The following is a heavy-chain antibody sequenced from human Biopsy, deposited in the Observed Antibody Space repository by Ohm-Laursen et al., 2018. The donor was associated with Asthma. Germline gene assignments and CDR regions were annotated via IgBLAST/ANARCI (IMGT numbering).Heavy chain of an antibody. CDR2: INAGNGNT. CDR3: ARTYYDFLTGQVNDALAM. Sequence: ASVKVSCKASGYTFINYAIHWVRQAPGQRLEWMGWINAGNGNTKYSQKFQGRVTISRDTSASTAYMDQSSLRSEDTAVYYCARTYYDFLTGQVNDALAMWGQGTVVTVSS. J-gene: IGHJ3*02. CDR1: GYTFINYA. V-gene: IGHV1-3*01. D-gene: IGHD3-9*01.